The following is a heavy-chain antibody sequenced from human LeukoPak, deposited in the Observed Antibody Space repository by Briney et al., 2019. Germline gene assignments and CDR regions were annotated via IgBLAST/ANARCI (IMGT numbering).Heavy chain of an antibody. Sequence: GGPLRLSCAASGFTVTSNYMSWVRQAPGKGLEWVSVIYSGGSTFYADSVKGRFTISRDNSKNTVYLQMNSLRAEDTAVHYCAREDYYGSGSWDWGQGTMVTVSS. CDR2: IYSGGST. CDR3: AREDYYGSGSWD. D-gene: IGHD3-10*01. V-gene: IGHV3-66*01. J-gene: IGHJ3*01. CDR1: GFTVTSNY.